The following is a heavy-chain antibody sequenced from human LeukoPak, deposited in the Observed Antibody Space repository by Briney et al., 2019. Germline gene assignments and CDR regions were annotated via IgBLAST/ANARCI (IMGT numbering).Heavy chain of an antibody. D-gene: IGHD1-1*01. CDR3: ARVGTVDAYYYYGMDV. Sequence: ASVKVSCKASGYTFTGHYMHWVRQAPGQGLEWMGWINPNSGGTNYAQKFQGRVTMTRDTSISTAYMELSRLRSDDTAVYYCARVGTVDAYYYYGMDVWGQGTTVTVSS. J-gene: IGHJ6*02. CDR1: GYTFTGHY. V-gene: IGHV1-2*02. CDR2: INPNSGGT.